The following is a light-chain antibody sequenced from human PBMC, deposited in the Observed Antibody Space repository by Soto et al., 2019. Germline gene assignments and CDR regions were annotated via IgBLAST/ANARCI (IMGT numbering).Light chain of an antibody. V-gene: IGKV1-12*01. CDR2: AVS. Sequence: DIQMTQSPSSVYASVGDRVTITCRASQGINNWLAWYQQKPGKAPELLIYAVSYLQSGVPSRFSGSGSGTDFTLTISSLQPEDFATYFCKQSSAFPLTFGGGTKVDIK. J-gene: IGKJ4*01. CDR1: QGINNW. CDR3: KQSSAFPLT.